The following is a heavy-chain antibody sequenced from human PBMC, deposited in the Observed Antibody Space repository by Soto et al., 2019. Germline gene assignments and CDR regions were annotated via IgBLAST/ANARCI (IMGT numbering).Heavy chain of an antibody. CDR1: GFTFSKYW. V-gene: IGHV3-7*04. CDR3: AREGLYYYDNSGYYFDY. J-gene: IGHJ4*02. CDR2: IKEDGSEK. Sequence: GGSLRLSCAASGFTFSKYWMTWVRQAPGKGLEWVANIKEDGSEKYYVDSVKGRFTISRDKAKNSLYLQMNSLRAEDTAVYYCAREGLYYYDNSGYYFDYWGQGT. D-gene: IGHD3-22*01.